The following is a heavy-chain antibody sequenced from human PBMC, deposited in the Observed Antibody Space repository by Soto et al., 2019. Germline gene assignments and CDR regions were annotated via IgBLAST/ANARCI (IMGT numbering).Heavy chain of an antibody. D-gene: IGHD4-4*01. CDR3: ARHKADCSIEFDP. CDR1: GGSISSYY. V-gene: IGHV4-59*01. J-gene: IGHJ5*02. Sequence: SETLSLTCTVSGGSISSYYWSWIRQPPGKGLEWIGYIYYSGSTNYNPSLKSRVTISVDTSKNQFSLKLSSVTAADTAVYYCARHKADCSIEFDPWGQGTLVTVSS. CDR2: IYYSGST.